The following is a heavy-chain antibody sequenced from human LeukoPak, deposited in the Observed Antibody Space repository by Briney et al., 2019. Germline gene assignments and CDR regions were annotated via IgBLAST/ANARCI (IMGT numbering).Heavy chain of an antibody. CDR1: GYTFTSYY. J-gene: IGHJ1*01. CDR2: INPSGGST. D-gene: IGHD3-22*01. CDR3: ARGPDYYDSTGYYAEYFQH. Sequence: ASVKVSCKASGYTFTSYYMHWVRQAPGQGLEWMGIINPSGGSTSYAQKFQGRATMTRDTSTSTVYMELSSLRSEDTAVYYCARGPDYYDSTGYYAEYFQHWGQGTLVTVSS. V-gene: IGHV1-46*01.